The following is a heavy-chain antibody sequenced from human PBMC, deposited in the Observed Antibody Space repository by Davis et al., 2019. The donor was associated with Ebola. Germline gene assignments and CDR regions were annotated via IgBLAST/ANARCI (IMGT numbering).Heavy chain of an antibody. CDR3: AVGGQDGGFDY. CDR2: VYSDGTT. D-gene: IGHD1-26*01. J-gene: IGHJ4*02. Sequence: GGSLRLSCAASGFTFSYYGMHWVRQAPGKGLEWVSIVYSDGTTNYADSVKGRFTISRDNSKNMLYLQMNSLRADDTAVYYCAVGGQDGGFDYWGQGTLVTVSS. V-gene: IGHV3-NL1*01. CDR1: GFTFSYYG.